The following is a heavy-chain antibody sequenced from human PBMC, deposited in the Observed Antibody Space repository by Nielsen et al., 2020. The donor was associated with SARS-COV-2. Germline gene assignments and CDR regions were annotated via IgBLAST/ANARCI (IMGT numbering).Heavy chain of an antibody. J-gene: IGHJ4*02. CDR3: ARVGGSGWYDY. V-gene: IGHV4-39*01. Sequence: SETLSLTCTVSGGSISSSGYYWGWIRQPPGKGLEWIGSIYYSGSTYYNPSLKSRVTISVDTSKNQFSLKLSSVTAADTAVYYCARVGGSGWYDYWGQGTLVTVSS. CDR2: IYYSGST. D-gene: IGHD6-19*01. CDR1: GGSISSSGYY.